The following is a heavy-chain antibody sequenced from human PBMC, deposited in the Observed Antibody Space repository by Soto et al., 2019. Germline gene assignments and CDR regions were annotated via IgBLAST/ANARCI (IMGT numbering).Heavy chain of an antibody. CDR2: ISGSTGST. CDR3: AKRDSSGYYYFHY. CDR1: GFTFRNYA. J-gene: IGHJ4*02. D-gene: IGHD6-19*01. Sequence: EVQLLESGGGLVQPGGSLRLSCAASGFTFRNYAMSWVRQAQGKGLEWVSTISGSTGSTFYADSVKGRFTISRDDSKNTLYLQMNSLRGEDTAVYYCAKRDSSGYYYFHYWCQGTLVTVSS. V-gene: IGHV3-23*01.